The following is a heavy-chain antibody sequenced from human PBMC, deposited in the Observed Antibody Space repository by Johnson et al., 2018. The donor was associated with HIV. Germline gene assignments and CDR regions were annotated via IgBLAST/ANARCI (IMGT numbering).Heavy chain of an antibody. Sequence: VQLVESGGGVVQPGGSLRLSCAASGFTFSSYAMHWVRQAPGKGLEWVSVIYSGGSTYYADSVTGRFTISRDISKNTLYLQMNSLRAEDTAVYYCAREGATIEGRSTFDIWGPGTMVTVSS. CDR2: IYSGGST. V-gene: IGHV3-66*01. J-gene: IGHJ3*02. CDR3: AREGATIEGRSTFDI. CDR1: GFTFSSYA. D-gene: IGHD5-24*01.